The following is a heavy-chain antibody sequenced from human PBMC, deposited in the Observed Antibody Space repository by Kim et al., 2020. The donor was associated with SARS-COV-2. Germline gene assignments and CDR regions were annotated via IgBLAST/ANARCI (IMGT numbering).Heavy chain of an antibody. CDR1: GYTFTSYG. CDR3: ARGLIVGGYYYYGMDV. D-gene: IGHD1-26*01. Sequence: ASVKVSCKASGYTFTSYGISWVRQAPGQGLEWMGWISAYNGNTNYAQKLQGRVTMTTDTSTSTAYMELRSLRSDDTAVYYCARGLIVGGYYYYGMDVWGQGTTVTVSS. J-gene: IGHJ6*02. V-gene: IGHV1-18*01. CDR2: ISAYNGNT.